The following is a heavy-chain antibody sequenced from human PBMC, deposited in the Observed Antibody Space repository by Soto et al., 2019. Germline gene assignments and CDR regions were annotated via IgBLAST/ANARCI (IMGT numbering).Heavy chain of an antibody. Sequence: ASVKVSWKVSGYTLTELSLHWVRQAPGKGLECVGGFDPENGETIYAQKIQGRVTMTEXTXXDXXXMXLXXPRXGGTAGYYCATEQQLEGDGMDVWGQGTTVTVSS. V-gene: IGHV1-24*01. J-gene: IGHJ6*02. CDR3: ATEQQLEGDGMDV. CDR1: GYTLTELS. CDR2: FDPENGET. D-gene: IGHD6-13*01.